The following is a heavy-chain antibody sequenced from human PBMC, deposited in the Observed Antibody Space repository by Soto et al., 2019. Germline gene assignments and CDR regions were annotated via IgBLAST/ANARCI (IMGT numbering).Heavy chain of an antibody. J-gene: IGHJ3*02. CDR1: GFTVSSNY. V-gene: IGHV3-66*01. D-gene: IGHD3-16*02. CDR2: IYSGGST. CDR3: ARDLQSMITFGGVIVIPHDAFDI. Sequence: GGSLRLSCAASGFTVSSNYMSWVRQAPGKGLEWVSVIYSGGSTYYADSVKGRFTISRDNSKNTLYLQMNSLRAEDTAVYYCARDLQSMITFGGVIVIPHDAFDIWGQGTMVTVSS.